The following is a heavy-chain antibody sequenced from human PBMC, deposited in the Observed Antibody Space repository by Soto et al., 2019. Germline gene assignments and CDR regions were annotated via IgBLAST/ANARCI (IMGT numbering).Heavy chain of an antibody. J-gene: IGHJ4*02. D-gene: IGHD5-12*01. V-gene: IGHV3-48*02. CDR1: GFTFSNFN. CDR3: ARDERRGYVGAFDS. Sequence: HPGGSLRLSCAASGFTFSNFNMNWVRQAPGQGLEWVSYISSSGSEIYYADSVKGRFSISRDNADKSLYLQMNSLRDEDTAVYYCARDERRGYVGAFDSWGQGTLVTV. CDR2: ISSSGSEI.